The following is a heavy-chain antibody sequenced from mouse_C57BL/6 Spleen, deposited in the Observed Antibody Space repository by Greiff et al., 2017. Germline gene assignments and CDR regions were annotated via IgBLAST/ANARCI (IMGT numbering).Heavy chain of an antibody. Sequence: QVQLQQSGPELVKPGASVKISCKASGYSFTSYYIHWVKQRPGQGLEWIGWIYPGSGNTKYNEKFKGKATLTADTSSSTAYMQLSSVTSEDSAVYYCADGYYDCALDYWGQGTSVTVSS. J-gene: IGHJ4*01. V-gene: IGHV1-66*01. CDR3: ADGYYDCALDY. CDR1: GYSFTSYY. D-gene: IGHD2-3*01. CDR2: IYPGSGNT.